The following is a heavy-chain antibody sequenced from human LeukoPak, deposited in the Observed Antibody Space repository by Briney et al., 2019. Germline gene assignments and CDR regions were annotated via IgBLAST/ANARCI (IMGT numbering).Heavy chain of an antibody. CDR3: ARGPDVLLWFGELSWFDP. D-gene: IGHD3-10*01. CDR2: INPSGGST. CDR1: GYTFTSYY. Sequence: VASVKVSRKASGYTFTSYYMHWVRQAPGQGLEWMGVINPSGGSTSYAQKFQGRVTMTRDMSTSTVYMELSSLRSEDTAVYYCARGPDVLLWFGELSWFDPWGQGTLVTVSS. V-gene: IGHV1-46*01. J-gene: IGHJ5*02.